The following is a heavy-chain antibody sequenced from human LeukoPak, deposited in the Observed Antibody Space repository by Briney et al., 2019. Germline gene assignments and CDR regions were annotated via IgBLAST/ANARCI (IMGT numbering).Heavy chain of an antibody. J-gene: IGHJ6*02. CDR1: GYTITGYY. D-gene: IGHD3-10*01. Sequence: ASVKVSCKASGYTITGYYIHWVRQAPGQGLEWMGWINPNSGDTNYAQKFQGRVTMTRDTSINTAFMELSSLRSEDTAVYYCATDRPSVGSGSYYPYYYYGMDVRGQGTTVTVSS. CDR3: ATDRPSVGSGSYYPYYYYGMDV. CDR2: INPNSGDT. V-gene: IGHV1-2*02.